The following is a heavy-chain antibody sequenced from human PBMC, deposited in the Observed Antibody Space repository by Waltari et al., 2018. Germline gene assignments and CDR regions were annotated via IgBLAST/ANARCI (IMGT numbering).Heavy chain of an antibody. CDR2: IYYSGST. Sequence: QVQLQESGPGLVKPSQTLSLTCTVSGGSISSGGSYWSWIRQHPGKGLEWIGYIYYSGSTYYNPSLKSLVTISVDTSKNQFSLKLSSVTAADTAVYYCARECCSSTSCYLDYWGQGTLVTVSS. CDR1: GGSISSGGSY. V-gene: IGHV4-31*01. D-gene: IGHD2-2*01. CDR3: ARECCSSTSCYLDY. J-gene: IGHJ4*02.